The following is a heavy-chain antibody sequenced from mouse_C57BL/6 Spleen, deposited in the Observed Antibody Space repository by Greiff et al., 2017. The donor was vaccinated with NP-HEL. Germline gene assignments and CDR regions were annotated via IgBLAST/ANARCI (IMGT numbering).Heavy chain of an antibody. CDR3: ARLYYDYFDY. CDR2: INPSTGGT. D-gene: IGHD2-4*01. CDR1: GYSFTGYY. J-gene: IGHJ2*01. Sequence: VQLKESGPELVKPGASVKISCKASGYSFTGYYMNWVKQSPEKSLEWIGEINPSTGGTTYNQKFKAKATLTVDKSSSTAYMQLKSLTSEDSAVYYCARLYYDYFDYWGQGTTLTVSS. V-gene: IGHV1-42*01.